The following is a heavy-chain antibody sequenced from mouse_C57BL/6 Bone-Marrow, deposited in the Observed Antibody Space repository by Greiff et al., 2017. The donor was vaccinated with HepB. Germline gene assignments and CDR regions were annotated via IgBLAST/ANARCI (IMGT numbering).Heavy chain of an antibody. D-gene: IGHD2-2*01. J-gene: IGHJ3*01. V-gene: IGHV1-64*01. Sequence: QVHVKQPGAELVKPGASVKLSCKASGYTFTSYWVHWVKQRPGQGLEWIGMIHPNSGSTNYNEKFKSKATLTVDKSSSTAYMQLSSLTSEDSAVYYCARGGLRRFAYWGQGTLVTVSA. CDR3: ARGGLRRFAY. CDR1: GYTFTSYW. CDR2: IHPNSGST.